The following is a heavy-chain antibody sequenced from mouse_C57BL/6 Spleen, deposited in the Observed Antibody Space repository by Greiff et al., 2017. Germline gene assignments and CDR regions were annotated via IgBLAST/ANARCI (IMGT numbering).Heavy chain of an antibody. CDR3: ARRRDDGYPYFDY. CDR2: IDPSDSYT. Sequence: VKLQQPGAELVKPGASVKLSCKASGYTFTSYWMQWVKQRPGQGLEWIGEIDPSDSYTNYNQKFKGKATLTVDTSSSTAYMQLSSLTSEDSAVYYCARRRDDGYPYFDYWGQGTTLTVSS. V-gene: IGHV1-50*01. D-gene: IGHD2-3*01. CDR1: GYTFTSYW. J-gene: IGHJ2*01.